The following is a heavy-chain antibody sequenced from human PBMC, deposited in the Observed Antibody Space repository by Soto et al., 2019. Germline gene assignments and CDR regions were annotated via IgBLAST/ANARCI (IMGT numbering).Heavy chain of an antibody. CDR2: INPNTGGT. D-gene: IGHD2-21*02. V-gene: IGHV1-2*02. CDR1: GFSLTGYY. CDR3: ARVMCGDCSSYYYSSMDV. J-gene: IGHJ6*02. Sequence: GASVKVSCKASGFSLTGYYFHWIRAAPGQGLEWLGWINPNTGGTTYAQKFQGRVTLTWDTSINTAYMELSSLRPDDTAIYYCARVMCGDCSSYYYSSMDVWGQGTTVTVSS.